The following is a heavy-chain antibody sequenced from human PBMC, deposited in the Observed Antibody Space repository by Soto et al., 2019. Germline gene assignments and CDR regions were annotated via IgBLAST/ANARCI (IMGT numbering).Heavy chain of an antibody. J-gene: IGHJ6*02. V-gene: IGHV3-72*01. D-gene: IGHD3-10*01. CDR1: GFSFNDHY. Sequence: EVQLVESGGGLVQPGGSLRLSCVASGFSFNDHYMDWVRQAPGKGREWVGRSRNKAKSYSTDYAASVKGRFTISRDDPDASMHQEMHRLIMEDTAVYYCDRAVVIMNSYSGLDVWGQGTTVTVSS. CDR3: DRAVVIMNSYSGLDV. CDR2: SRNKAKSYST.